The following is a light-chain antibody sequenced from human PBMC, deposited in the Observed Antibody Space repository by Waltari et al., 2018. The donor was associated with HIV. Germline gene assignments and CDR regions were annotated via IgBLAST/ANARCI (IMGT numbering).Light chain of an antibody. Sequence: QSALTQPASVSGSPGQSITISCTGTTSDVGGYNSVSWYQQHPGKAPKLMIYDVSNPPSGVSPRFSGSKSDNTASLTISGLQAEDEADYFCSSYTTSSTMIFGGGTKLTVL. CDR3: SSYTTSSTMI. V-gene: IGLV2-14*03. CDR1: TSDVGGYNS. CDR2: DVS. J-gene: IGLJ2*01.